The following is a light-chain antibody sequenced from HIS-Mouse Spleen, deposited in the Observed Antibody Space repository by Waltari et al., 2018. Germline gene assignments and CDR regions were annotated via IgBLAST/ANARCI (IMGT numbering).Light chain of an antibody. J-gene: IGKJ1*01. CDR2: GAS. CDR1: QSVSIN. Sequence: EIVMTQSPATLSVSPGASATLSCRASQSVSINLAWYQQKPGQAPRLLIYGASTRATGIPARFSGSGSGTEFTLTISSMQSEDFAVYYCQQYNNWWTFGQGTKVEIK. CDR3: QQYNNWWT. V-gene: IGKV3-15*01.